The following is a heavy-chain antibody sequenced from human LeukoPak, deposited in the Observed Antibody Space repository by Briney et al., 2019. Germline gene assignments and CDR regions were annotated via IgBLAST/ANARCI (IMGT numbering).Heavy chain of an antibody. V-gene: IGHV3-15*01. CDR3: FRHLVVPGAGADY. D-gene: IGHD2-15*01. CDR1: GFTFSYAW. CDR2: IKNKADDGTT. J-gene: IGHJ4*02. Sequence: GGSLRLSCSASGFTFSYAWMSWVRQAPGKGLEWVGRIKNKADDGTTDYAAPVKGRFTISRDDSKNTLYLQMDSLKTEDTAVYYCFRHLVVPGAGADYWGQGTLVTVSS.